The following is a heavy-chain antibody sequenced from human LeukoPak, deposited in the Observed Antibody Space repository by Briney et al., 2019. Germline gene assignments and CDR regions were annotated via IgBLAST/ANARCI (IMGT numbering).Heavy chain of an antibody. V-gene: IGHV3-7*01. CDR2: MKQDGSEK. D-gene: IGHD4-17*01. CDR1: GFTFSSYW. CDR3: ARESGNGDYGFDY. J-gene: IGHJ4*02. Sequence: GGSLRLSCAASGFTFSSYWMSWVRQAPGKGLEWVANMKQDGSEKYYVDSVKGRFTISRDNAKNSLYLQMNSLRAEDTAVYYCARESGNGDYGFDYWGQGTLVTASS.